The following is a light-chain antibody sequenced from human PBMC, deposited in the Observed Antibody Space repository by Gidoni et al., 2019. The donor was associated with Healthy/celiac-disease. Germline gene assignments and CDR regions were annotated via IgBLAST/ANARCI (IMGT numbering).Light chain of an antibody. CDR2: EGS. CDR3: CSYAGSSTPVV. J-gene: IGLJ2*01. V-gene: IGLV2-23*01. CDR1: SSDVGSYNL. Sequence: QSDLTQPASVSGSPGQSITISCTGTSSDVGSYNLVSWYQQHPGKAPKLMIYEGSKRPSGVSNRFSGSKSGNTASLTISGLQAEDEADYYCCSYAGSSTPVVFGGGTKLTVL.